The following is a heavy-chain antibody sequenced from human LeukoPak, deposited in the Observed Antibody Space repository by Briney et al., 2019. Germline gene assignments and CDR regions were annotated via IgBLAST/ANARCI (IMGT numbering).Heavy chain of an antibody. J-gene: IGHJ4*02. CDR1: GYSFHDFG. CDR2: ISTEIGNT. Sequence: EASVKVSCKASGYSFHDFGISWVRQAPGQGLEWMGWISTEIGNTNYAQRLQGRVTMTRDTSTSTVYMELTSLTSDDTAVYYCARDRYGYCGGGSCFLFDYWGQGTLATVSS. D-gene: IGHD2-15*01. CDR3: ARDRYGYCGGGSCFLFDY. V-gene: IGHV1-18*04.